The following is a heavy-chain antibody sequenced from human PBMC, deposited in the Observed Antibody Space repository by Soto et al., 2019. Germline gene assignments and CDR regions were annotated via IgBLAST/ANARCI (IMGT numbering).Heavy chain of an antibody. D-gene: IGHD4-17*01. Sequence: ASVKVSCKVSGYTLTELSMHWVRQAPGKGLEWMGGFDPEDGETIYAQKFQGRVTMTEDTSTDTAYMELSSLRSEDTAVYYCATTHRAPATVTTLFDYGGQGTRVTVSS. J-gene: IGHJ4*02. V-gene: IGHV1-24*01. CDR3: ATTHRAPATVTTLFDY. CDR1: GYTLTELS. CDR2: FDPEDGET.